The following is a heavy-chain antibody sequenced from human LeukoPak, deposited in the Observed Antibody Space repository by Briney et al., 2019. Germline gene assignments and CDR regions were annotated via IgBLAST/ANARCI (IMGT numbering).Heavy chain of an antibody. CDR2: INPNSGGT. J-gene: IGHJ4*02. CDR3: ASQPKYSYGYFDY. CDR1: GYSFTTYG. Sequence: ASVKVSCKPSGYSFTTYGISWVRQAPGQGLEWMGWINPNSGGTNYAQKFQGRVTMTRDTSISTAYMELSRLRSDDTAVYYCASQPKYSYGYFDYWGQGTLVTVSS. D-gene: IGHD5-18*01. V-gene: IGHV1-2*02.